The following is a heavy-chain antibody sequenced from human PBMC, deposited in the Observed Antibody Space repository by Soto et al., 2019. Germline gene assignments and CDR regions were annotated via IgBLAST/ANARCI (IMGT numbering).Heavy chain of an antibody. V-gene: IGHV1-69*01. Sequence: QVQLVQSGAEVKKPGSSVKVSCKVSGGPFSDYAVSWVRQAPGQGLEWMGGIIPMFGTANYAQKFQGRVTITADESTTTACMELSSLVSEDKAVYYCAGDLDYDGSGNYYNRIDYWGQGTLVTVSS. CDR2: IIPMFGTA. CDR1: GGPFSDYA. CDR3: AGDLDYDGSGNYYNRIDY. D-gene: IGHD3-10*01. J-gene: IGHJ4*02.